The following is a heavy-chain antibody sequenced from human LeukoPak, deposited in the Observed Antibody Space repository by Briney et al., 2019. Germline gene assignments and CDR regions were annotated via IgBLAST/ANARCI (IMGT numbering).Heavy chain of an antibody. CDR1: GYTFTSYD. D-gene: IGHD6-19*01. CDR3: ARKTSSRWETNNWFDP. V-gene: IGHV1-69*13. CDR2: IIPIFGTA. J-gene: IGHJ5*02. Sequence: SVKVSCKASGYTFTSYDINWVRQATGQGLEWMGGIIPIFGTANYAQKFQGRVTITADESTSTAYMELSSLRSEDTAVYYCARKTSSRWETNNWFDPWGQGTLVTVSS.